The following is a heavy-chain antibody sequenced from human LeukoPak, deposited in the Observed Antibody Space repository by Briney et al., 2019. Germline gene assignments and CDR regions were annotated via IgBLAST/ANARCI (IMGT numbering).Heavy chain of an antibody. Sequence: GGSLRLSCAASGFTFTTYWMSWVRHAPGKGLEWVSGINWNGGSTGYADSVKGRFTISRDNAKNSLYLQMNSLRAEDTALYYCARGALVAGRVDYWGQGTLVTVSS. J-gene: IGHJ4*02. CDR3: ARGALVAGRVDY. V-gene: IGHV3-20*04. D-gene: IGHD6-19*01. CDR1: GFTFTTYW. CDR2: INWNGGST.